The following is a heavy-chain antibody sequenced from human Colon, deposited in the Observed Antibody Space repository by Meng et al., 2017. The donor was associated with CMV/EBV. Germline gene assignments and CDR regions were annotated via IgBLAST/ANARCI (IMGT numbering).Heavy chain of an antibody. Sequence: GGSLRLSCAASGFKFAEFGINWVRQVPGKGLEWVSGINSLGTSRGYGSSVKGRFTISRDNAKNSLYLQMNSLRVEDTAIYFCARSNSGGFYYADYWGQGILVTVSS. CDR2: INSLGTSR. D-gene: IGHD2-15*01. V-gene: IGHV3-20*04. CDR1: GFKFAEFG. J-gene: IGHJ4*02. CDR3: ARSNSGGFYYADY.